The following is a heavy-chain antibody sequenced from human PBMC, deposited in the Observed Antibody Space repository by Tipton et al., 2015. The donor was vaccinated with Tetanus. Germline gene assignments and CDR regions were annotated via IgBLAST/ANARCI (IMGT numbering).Heavy chain of an antibody. D-gene: IGHD2-21*02. CDR2: IYHTGST. CDR3: ARDRGLTAGGGIGMDV. V-gene: IGHV4-59*01. CDR1: GGSISSYY. J-gene: IGHJ6*02. Sequence: GLVKPSETLSLTCTVSGGSISSYYWSWIRQPPGKGLEWVGYIYHTGSTTYNPSLQSRVTISVDTSKNQFSLRLNSATAADTAVYCCARDRGLTAGGGIGMDVWGQGTTVPVSS.